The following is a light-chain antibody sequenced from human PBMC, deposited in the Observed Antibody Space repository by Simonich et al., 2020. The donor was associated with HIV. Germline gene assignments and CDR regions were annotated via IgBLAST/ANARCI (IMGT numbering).Light chain of an antibody. CDR1: QSVSSY. Sequence: EIVLTQSPATLSLSPGERATLSCRASQSVSSYITWYQQRPGQAPRLLIYDTSNRATGIQSRFSVSGPVTDFTLTISSLEPEDFAVYYCQQRSNWPLTFGGGTKVEIK. V-gene: IGKV3-11*01. J-gene: IGKJ4*01. CDR2: DTS. CDR3: QQRSNWPLT.